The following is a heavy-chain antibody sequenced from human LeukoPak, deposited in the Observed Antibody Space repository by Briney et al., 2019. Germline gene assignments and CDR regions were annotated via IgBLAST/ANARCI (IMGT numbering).Heavy chain of an antibody. CDR1: GFTFNTYP. D-gene: IGHD3-22*01. V-gene: IGHV3-23*01. J-gene: IGHJ5*02. CDR2: IIGSGGTT. CDR3: AKGVVDYYDSSGYYPSDL. Sequence: GGSLRLSCAGSGFTFNTYPMTGVGQAPGKGLKWVSGIIGSGGTTYYADSVKGRFTISRDNSNNTLYLQMNSMRVEDTAVYFCAKGVVDYYDSSGYYPSDLWGQGTLVTVSS.